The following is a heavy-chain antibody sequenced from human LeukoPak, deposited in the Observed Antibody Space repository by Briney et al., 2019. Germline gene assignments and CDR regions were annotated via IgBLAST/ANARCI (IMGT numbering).Heavy chain of an antibody. CDR3: AREAYGSGNYHLDY. Sequence: SETLSLTCAVSGYSTISDYYWGWIRQPPGKGLEWIGTIYHSGGTYYNPSLKSRVTISIDTSKNQFSLKLSSVTAADTAVYYCAREAYGSGNYHLDYWGQGTLVTVSS. J-gene: IGHJ4*02. V-gene: IGHV4-38-2*02. CDR1: GYSTISDYY. D-gene: IGHD3-10*01. CDR2: IYHSGGT.